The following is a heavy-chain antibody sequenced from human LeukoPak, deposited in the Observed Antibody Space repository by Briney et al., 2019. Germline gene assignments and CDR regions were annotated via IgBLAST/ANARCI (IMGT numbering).Heavy chain of an antibody. CDR2: IYSSGSS. V-gene: IGHV4-39*01. CDR3: ARLFHYYDSSAYPTFDY. Sequence: PSETLSLTCTVSGGSISSSSYYWGWIRQPPGKGLEWIGSIYSSGSSFYNPSLKSRVTISLDTSKNQFSLKLSSVTAADTAVYYCARLFHYYDSSAYPTFDYWGQGTLVTVSS. D-gene: IGHD3-22*01. J-gene: IGHJ4*02. CDR1: GGSISSSSYY.